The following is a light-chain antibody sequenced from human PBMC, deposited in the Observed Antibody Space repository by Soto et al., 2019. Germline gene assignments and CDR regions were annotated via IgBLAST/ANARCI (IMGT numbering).Light chain of an antibody. Sequence: DIQMTQSPSSLSASVGDRVTITCRASQNIRTSLNWYQQRPGKAPQLLIYAASSLQSGVSSRFSGSGSGKNFTLTVSSLQPEDFAIYYCQQSSFTGYTFGQGTKLDMK. J-gene: IGKJ2*01. V-gene: IGKV1-39*01. CDR2: AAS. CDR3: QQSSFTGYT. CDR1: QNIRTS.